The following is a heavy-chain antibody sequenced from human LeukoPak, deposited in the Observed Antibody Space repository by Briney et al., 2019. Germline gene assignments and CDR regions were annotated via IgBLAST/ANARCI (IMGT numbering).Heavy chain of an antibody. Sequence: SETLSLTCTVSGGSISSGGYYWSWIRQHPGKGMEWIGYIYYSGSTYYNPSLKSRVTISVDTSKNQFSLKLSSVTAADTAVYYCARAGISGSYYFDYWGQGTLVTVSS. CDR2: IYYSGST. CDR3: ARAGISGSYYFDY. J-gene: IGHJ4*02. CDR1: GGSISSGGYY. V-gene: IGHV4-31*03. D-gene: IGHD3-10*01.